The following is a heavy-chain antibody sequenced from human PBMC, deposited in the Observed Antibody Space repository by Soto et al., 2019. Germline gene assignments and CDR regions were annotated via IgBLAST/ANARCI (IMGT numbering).Heavy chain of an antibody. D-gene: IGHD2-15*01. CDR3: ARLTRILAPNYDY. J-gene: IGHJ4*02. V-gene: IGHV4-59*08. CDR2: IYYSGST. CDR1: GGSISSYY. Sequence: SETLSLTCTVSGGSISSYYWSWIRQPPGKGLEWIGYIYYSGSTNYNPSLKSRVTISVDTSKNQFSLKLSSVTAADTAVYYCARLTRILAPNYDYWGQGTLVTVSS.